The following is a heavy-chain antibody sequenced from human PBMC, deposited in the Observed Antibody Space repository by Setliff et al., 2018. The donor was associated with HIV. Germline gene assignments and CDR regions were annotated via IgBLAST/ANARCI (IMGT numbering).Heavy chain of an antibody. V-gene: IGHV3-30*02. Sequence: LKISCAASGFTFSGYGMYWVRQAPGKGLEWVAFIRYDGDNKYYADSVKGRFTISRDNSKNTLYLQMNSLRAKDAAVYYCAKAFGYCSGGSCPVLMDVWGKGTTVTVSS. CDR2: IRYDGDNK. CDR3: AKAFGYCSGGSCPVLMDV. D-gene: IGHD2-15*01. CDR1: GFTFSGYG. J-gene: IGHJ6*03.